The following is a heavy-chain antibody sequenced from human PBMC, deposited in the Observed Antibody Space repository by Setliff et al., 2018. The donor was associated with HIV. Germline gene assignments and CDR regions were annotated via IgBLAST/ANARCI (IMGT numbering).Heavy chain of an antibody. J-gene: IGHJ6*03. V-gene: IGHV1-24*01. D-gene: IGHD2-21*02. CDR2: FDPEDGET. CDR3: ARGVRATAYYYYYMDV. Sequence: ASVKVSCKVSGYTLTELSMHWVRQAPGKGLEWMGGFDPEDGETIYAQTFQGRVTMTRDTSISTAYMELSRLRSDDTAVYYCARGVRATAYYYYYMDVWGKGTTVTVSS. CDR1: GYTLTELS.